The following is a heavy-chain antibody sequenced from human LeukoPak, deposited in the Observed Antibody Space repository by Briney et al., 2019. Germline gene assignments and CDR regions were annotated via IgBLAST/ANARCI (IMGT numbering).Heavy chain of an antibody. CDR1: GFTFSDYY. Sequence: GGSLRLSCAASGFTFSDYYMSWIRQAPGKGLEWVSYISSSGSTIYYADSVKGRSTISRDNAKNSLYLQMNSLRAEDTAVYYCARPHPHYYYGMDVRGQGTTVTVSS. CDR2: ISSSGSTI. J-gene: IGHJ6*02. V-gene: IGHV3-11*01. CDR3: ARPHPHYYYGMDV.